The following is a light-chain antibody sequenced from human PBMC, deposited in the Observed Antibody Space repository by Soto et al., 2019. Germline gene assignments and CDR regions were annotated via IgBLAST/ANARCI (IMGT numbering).Light chain of an antibody. J-gene: IGKJ1*01. V-gene: IGKV3-20*01. CDR1: QSVSSSY. Sequence: EIVLTQSPGTLSLSPGERATLSCRASQSVSSSYLAWYQQKPGQAPRLLIFGASSRATGIPDRFSGSGSGTDFILTVSRLEPEDFAVYYCQHYGSSRTFGQGTKVEMK. CDR3: QHYGSSRT. CDR2: GAS.